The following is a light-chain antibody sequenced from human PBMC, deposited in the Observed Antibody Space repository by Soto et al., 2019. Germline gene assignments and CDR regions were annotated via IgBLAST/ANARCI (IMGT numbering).Light chain of an antibody. CDR1: SSDVGTNDV. CDR3: CSYVGSSTLV. V-gene: IGLV2-23*01. J-gene: IGLJ2*01. Sequence: QSVLTQPASVSGSPGQSITIYCTGTSSDVGTNDVVSWYQQNPGKAPKLIIYEDSKRPSGVSNRFSASKSGNTASLTISGLQAEDEANYHCCSYVGSSTLVFGGGTKLTVL. CDR2: EDS.